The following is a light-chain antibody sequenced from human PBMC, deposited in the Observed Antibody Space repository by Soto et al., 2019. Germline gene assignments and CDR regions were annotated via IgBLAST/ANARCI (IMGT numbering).Light chain of an antibody. J-gene: IGKJ1*01. CDR1: QYLTNNY. V-gene: IGKV3-20*01. CDR2: DAS. CDR3: QQYGSSPGT. Sequence: IVLKPSPGPPSFSPGERAPPPCQASQYLTNNYLAWYQQKPGQAPRLVIYDASSRATGIPDRFSASGSGTDFTLTVSRLEPEDFAVYYCQQYGSSPGTFGQGTKVDI.